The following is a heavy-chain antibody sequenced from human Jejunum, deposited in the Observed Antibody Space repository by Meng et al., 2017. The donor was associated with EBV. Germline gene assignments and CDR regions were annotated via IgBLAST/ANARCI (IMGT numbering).Heavy chain of an antibody. CDR2: FYPSGCT. CDR3: ARGVRARYSSMSSGAFYFDF. V-gene: IGHV4-61*01. D-gene: IGHD5-18*01. J-gene: IGHJ4*02. Sequence: VPLHDAGSVRVLPPTLPPLSSTPSCGSVNGGTYYWSWIRQPPGKGLEWIGYFYPSGCTNYNPSRKSRVTISVDTSKIQFSLSLTSVTAADTAVYYCARGVRARYSSMSSGAFYFDFWGQGALVTVSS. CDR1: CGSVNGGTYY.